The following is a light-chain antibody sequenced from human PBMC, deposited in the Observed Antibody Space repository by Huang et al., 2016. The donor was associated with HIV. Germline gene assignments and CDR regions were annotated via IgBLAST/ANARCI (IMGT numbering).Light chain of an antibody. CDR2: TVS. CDR3: QQSFSVPRT. Sequence: DIQMTQSPPSLSASVGDRVTFTCRAAQNIPKSVNWYQQKPGKAPKLLIYTVSTLEIGVPSRFSGSGSGARFTLNIGNLQPEDFATYYCQQSFSVPRTFG. J-gene: IGKJ1*01. CDR1: QNIPKS. V-gene: IGKV1-39*01.